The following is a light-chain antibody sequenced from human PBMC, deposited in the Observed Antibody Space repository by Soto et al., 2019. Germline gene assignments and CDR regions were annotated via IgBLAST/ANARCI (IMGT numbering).Light chain of an antibody. CDR1: QSAPRSY. CDR2: GTS. CDR3: QQRHMWTIT. J-gene: IGKJ5*01. Sequence: IVLTQSPGTLSLSPGERATLSCRASQSAPRSYLAWYQKRPGQAPRLLIYGTSSRAAGIPDRFSGSGSGTDFNLTISSLETEDSAVYDCQQRHMWTITFGQGTRLEIK. V-gene: IGKV3-20*01.